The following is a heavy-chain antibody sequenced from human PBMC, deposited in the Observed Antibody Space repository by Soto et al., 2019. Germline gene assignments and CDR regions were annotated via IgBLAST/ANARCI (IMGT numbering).Heavy chain of an antibody. J-gene: IGHJ6*02. D-gene: IGHD3-3*01. CDR2: ISGSGGST. V-gene: IGHV3-23*01. CDR1: GFTFSSYA. CDR3: AKDQPYYDFWSGYYRRGSTYYYYYGMDV. Sequence: GGSLRLSCAASGFTFSSYAMSWVRQAPGKGLEWVSAISGSGGSTYYADSVKGRFTISRDNSKNTLYLQMNSLRAEDTAVYYCAKDQPYYDFWSGYYRRGSTYYYYYGMDVWGQGTTVTVSS.